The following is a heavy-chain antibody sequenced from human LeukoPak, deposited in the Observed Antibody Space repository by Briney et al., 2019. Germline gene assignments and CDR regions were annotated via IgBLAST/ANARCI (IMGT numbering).Heavy chain of an antibody. CDR2: IYTTGST. CDR3: ASASGY. D-gene: IGHD6-19*01. Sequence: SETLSLTCSVSGDSISSDYWSWTRQLAGKGLEWIGRIYTTGSTNYNPSLKSRVTMSVDMSKNQFSLKLSSVTAADTAVYYCASASGYWGQGTLVTVSS. V-gene: IGHV4-4*07. J-gene: IGHJ4*02. CDR1: GDSISSDY.